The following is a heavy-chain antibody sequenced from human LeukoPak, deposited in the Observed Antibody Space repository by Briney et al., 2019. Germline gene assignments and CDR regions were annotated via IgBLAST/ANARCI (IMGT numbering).Heavy chain of an antibody. Sequence: SETLSLTCSVSGVSISAYYWSWIRQPAGKGLEWIGRIYPGESIYASENTNYNPSLKSRVTISLDTSKNQFSLRLASVTAADTAVYYCARRRQVTSYAPYAFDVWGQGTMVTVSS. V-gene: IGHV4-4*07. J-gene: IGHJ3*01. CDR3: ARRRQVTSYAPYAFDV. CDR1: GVSISAYY. CDR2: IYPGESIYASENT.